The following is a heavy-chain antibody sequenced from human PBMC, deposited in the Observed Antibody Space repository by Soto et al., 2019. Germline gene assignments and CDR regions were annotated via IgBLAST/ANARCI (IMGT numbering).Heavy chain of an antibody. CDR1: GYTFTSYG. D-gene: IGHD4-17*01. CDR3: ARVSVDYGDYGGDYFDY. Sequence: ASVKVSCKASGYTFTSYGISWVRQAPGQGLEWMGWISAYNGNTNYAQKFQGRVTMTTDTSTSTAYMELSSLRSEDTAVYYCARVSVDYGDYGGDYFDYWGQGTLVTVSS. CDR2: ISAYNGNT. J-gene: IGHJ4*02. V-gene: IGHV1-18*01.